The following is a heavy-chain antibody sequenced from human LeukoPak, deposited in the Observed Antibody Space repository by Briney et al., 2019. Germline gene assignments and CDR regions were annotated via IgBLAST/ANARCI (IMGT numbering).Heavy chain of an antibody. CDR3: ARGGRTYSGWFDP. CDR1: GGSFSGYY. Sequence: PSETLSLTCAVYGGSFSGYYWSWIRQPPGKGLEWIGEINHSGSTNYNPSLKSRVTISVDTSKNQFSLKLSSVTAADTAVYYCARGGRTYSGWFDPWGQGTLVTVSS. D-gene: IGHD4-11*01. CDR2: INHSGST. V-gene: IGHV4-34*01. J-gene: IGHJ5*02.